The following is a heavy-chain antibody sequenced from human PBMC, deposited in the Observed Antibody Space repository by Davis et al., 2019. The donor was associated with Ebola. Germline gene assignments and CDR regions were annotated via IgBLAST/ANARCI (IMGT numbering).Heavy chain of an antibody. CDR2: ISSSGSTI. Sequence: PGGSLRLSCAASGFTFSSYGMHWVRQAPGKGLEWFSYISSSGSTIYYADSVKGRFTISRDNAKNSLYLQMNSLRAEDTAVYYCARERLYYDFWSGYSSGFDPWGQGTLVTVSS. V-gene: IGHV3-48*04. CDR3: ARERLYYDFWSGYSSGFDP. J-gene: IGHJ5*02. CDR1: GFTFSSYG. D-gene: IGHD3-3*01.